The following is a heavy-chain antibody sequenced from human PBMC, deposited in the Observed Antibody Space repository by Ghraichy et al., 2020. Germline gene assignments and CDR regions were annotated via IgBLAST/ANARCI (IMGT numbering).Heavy chain of an antibody. CDR1: GFTFSSYA. CDR2: ISSNGGST. Sequence: GGSLRLSCAASGFTFSSYAMHWVRQAPGKGLEYVSAISSNGGSTYYADSVKGRFTISRDNSKNTLYLQMGSLRAEDMAVYYCARGVGARTPYFDYWGQGTLVTVSS. D-gene: IGHD1-26*01. V-gene: IGHV3-64*02. J-gene: IGHJ4*02. CDR3: ARGVGARTPYFDY.